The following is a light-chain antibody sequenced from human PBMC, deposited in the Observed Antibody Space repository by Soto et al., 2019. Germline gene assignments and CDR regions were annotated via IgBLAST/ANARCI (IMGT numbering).Light chain of an antibody. CDR1: QSVSSSY. V-gene: IGKV3-20*01. CDR3: QQDGSSPLT. CDR2: GAS. J-gene: IGKJ4*01. Sequence: EIVLTQSPGTLSLSPGERATLSCRASQSVSSSYLAWYQQKPVQAPRLLIYGASSRATGIPDRFSGSGSGTDFTLTISRLEPEDCAVYYCQQDGSSPLTFGGGTKVEIK.